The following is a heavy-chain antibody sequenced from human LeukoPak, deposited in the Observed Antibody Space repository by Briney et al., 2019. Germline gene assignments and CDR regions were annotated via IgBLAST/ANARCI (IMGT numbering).Heavy chain of an antibody. D-gene: IGHD2-15*01. CDR3: ARAGGGVVDASSLYYYYYMDV. V-gene: IGHV4-34*01. Sequence: SETLSLTCAVYGGSFSGYYWSWIRQPPGKGLEWIGEINHSGSTNYNPSLKSRVTISVDTSKKQFSLKLSSVTAADTAVYYCARAGGGVVDASSLYYYYYMDVWGKGTTVTVSS. CDR1: GGSFSGYY. J-gene: IGHJ6*03. CDR2: INHSGST.